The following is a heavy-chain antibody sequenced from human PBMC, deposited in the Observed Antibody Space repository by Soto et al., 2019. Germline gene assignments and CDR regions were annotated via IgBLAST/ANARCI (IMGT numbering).Heavy chain of an antibody. CDR1: GYTFTSYG. Sequence: ASVKVSCKASGYTFTSYGISWVRQAPGQGLEWMGWISAYNGNTNYAQKLQGRVTMTTDTSTSTAYMELRSLRSDDTAVYYCASEPPYCTSTSSTYYYYYMDVWGKGTTVTVSS. D-gene: IGHD2-2*01. J-gene: IGHJ6*03. V-gene: IGHV1-18*01. CDR2: ISAYNGNT. CDR3: ASEPPYCTSTSSTYYYYYMDV.